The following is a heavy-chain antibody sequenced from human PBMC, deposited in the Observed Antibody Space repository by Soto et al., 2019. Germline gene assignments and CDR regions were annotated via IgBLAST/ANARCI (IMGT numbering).Heavy chain of an antibody. CDR3: VKDSYYDILTGFSYFDY. CDR1: GFTFDNYA. J-gene: IGHJ4*02. V-gene: IGHV3-9*01. Sequence: DVQLVESGGDLVQPGRSLRLACAASGFTFDNYAMHWVRQLPGKGLEWVSGISWSGGDKAYAASVKGRCSISRDNATKSLYLHIDSLRLEDTAVYYCVKDSYYDILTGFSYFDYWGWGTPVTVSS. CDR2: ISWSGGDK. D-gene: IGHD3-9*01.